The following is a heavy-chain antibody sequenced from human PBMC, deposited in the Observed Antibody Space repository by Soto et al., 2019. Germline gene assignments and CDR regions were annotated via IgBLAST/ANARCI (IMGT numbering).Heavy chain of an antibody. CDR1: GYTFTGYY. J-gene: IGHJ4*02. CDR3: ARSMVYAIPVYDY. Sequence: GASVKVSCKASGYTFTGYYMHWVRQAPGQGLEWMGWINPNSGGTNYAQKFQGWVTMTRDTSISTAYMELSRLRSDDTAVYYCARSMVYAIPVYDYWGQGTLVTVSS. CDR2: INPNSGGT. V-gene: IGHV1-2*04. D-gene: IGHD2-8*01.